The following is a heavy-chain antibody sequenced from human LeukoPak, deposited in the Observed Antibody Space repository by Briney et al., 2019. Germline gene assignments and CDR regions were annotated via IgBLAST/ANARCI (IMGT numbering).Heavy chain of an antibody. CDR1: GFTFSTSA. CDR3: ARHSSQGTFDN. J-gene: IGHJ4*02. Sequence: PGGSLRLSCVVSGFTFSTSAMSWVRQAPGKGLEWVSAIGGNGATYYAESVKGRFTISRDTSRNTLYLQMNSLRAEDTAVYNCARHSSQGTFDNWGQGALVTVSS. V-gene: IGHV3-23*01. D-gene: IGHD2-15*01. CDR2: IGGNGAT.